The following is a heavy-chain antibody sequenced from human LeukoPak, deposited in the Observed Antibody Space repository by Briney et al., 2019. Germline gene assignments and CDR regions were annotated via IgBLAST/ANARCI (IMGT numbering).Heavy chain of an antibody. CDR2: IKQDGSEK. V-gene: IGHV3-7*03. Sequence: GGPLRLSCAASGFTFSSYWMSWVRQAPGKGLEWVANIKQDGSEKYYVDSVKGRFTISRDNAKNSLYLQMHSLRSDDTAVYYCAKDPSGVAVYYFQFWGQGTLVTVSS. D-gene: IGHD6-19*01. CDR1: GFTFSSYW. CDR3: AKDPSGVAVYYFQF. J-gene: IGHJ4*02.